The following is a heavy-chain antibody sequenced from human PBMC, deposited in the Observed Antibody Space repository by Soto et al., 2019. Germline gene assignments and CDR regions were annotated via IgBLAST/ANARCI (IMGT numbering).Heavy chain of an antibody. Sequence: SETLSLTCTVSGGSISSSSYYWGWIRQPPGKGLEWIGSIYYSGSTYYNPSLKSRVTMSVDTSKNQFSLKLSSVTAADTAVYYCARTRQWARHWFDPWAREPWSPSPQ. CDR2: IYYSGST. CDR1: GGSISSSSYY. CDR3: ARTRQWARHWFDP. J-gene: IGHJ5*02. D-gene: IGHD1-26*01. V-gene: IGHV4-39*01.